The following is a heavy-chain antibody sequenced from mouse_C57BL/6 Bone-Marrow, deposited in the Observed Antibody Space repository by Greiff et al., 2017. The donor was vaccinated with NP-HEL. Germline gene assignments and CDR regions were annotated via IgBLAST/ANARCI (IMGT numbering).Heavy chain of an antibody. CDR1: GYTFTSYW. V-gene: IGHV1-61*01. J-gene: IGHJ2*01. D-gene: IGHD3-2*02. Sequence: QVQLQQPGAELVRPGSSVKLSCKASGYTFTSYWMDWVKQRPGQGLEWIGNIYPSDSETHYNQKFKDKATLTVDKSSSTAYMQLSSLTSEDSAVYYCARREAQATSLGYWGQGTTLTVSS. CDR3: ARREAQATSLGY. CDR2: IYPSDSET.